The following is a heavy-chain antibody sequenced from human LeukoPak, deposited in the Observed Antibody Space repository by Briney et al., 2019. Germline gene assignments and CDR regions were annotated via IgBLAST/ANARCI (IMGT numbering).Heavy chain of an antibody. CDR2: IYYSGST. CDR3: AREVAASFDY. D-gene: IGHD2-15*01. V-gene: IGHV4-31*03. J-gene: IGHJ4*02. CDR1: GGSISSGGYY. Sequence: PSQTLSLTCTVSGGSISSGGYYWSWIRQHPGKGLEWIGYIYYSGSTYYNPSLKSRVTISVDTSKNQFSLKLSSMTAADTAVYYCAREVAASFDYWGQGTLVTVSS.